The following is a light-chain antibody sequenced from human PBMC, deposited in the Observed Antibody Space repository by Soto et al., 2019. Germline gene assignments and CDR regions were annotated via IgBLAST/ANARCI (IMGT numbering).Light chain of an antibody. J-gene: IGKJ1*01. CDR3: QRYNTYSRT. CDR1: QSISRY. V-gene: IGKV1-5*01. Sequence: DIQMTQSPSTLSASVGDRVTITCRASQSISRYLAWYQQKPGKAPKLLIYDASTLEGGVPSRFSGSGSGTEFTLTISSLQPDDFATHYCQRYNTYSRTFGQGTKVEIK. CDR2: DAS.